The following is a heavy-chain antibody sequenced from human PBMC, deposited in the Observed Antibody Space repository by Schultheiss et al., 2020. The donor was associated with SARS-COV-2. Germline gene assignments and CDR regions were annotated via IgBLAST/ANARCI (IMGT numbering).Heavy chain of an antibody. J-gene: IGHJ4*02. CDR3: ARVYYDFWSGPATLDY. Sequence: GESLKISCAASGFTFSSYGMHWVRQAPGKGLEWVAVISYDGSNKYYADSVKGRFTISRDNSKNTLYLQMNSLRAEDTAVYYCARVYYDFWSGPATLDYWGQGTLVTVSS. V-gene: IGHV3-30*03. D-gene: IGHD3-3*01. CDR1: GFTFSSYG. CDR2: ISYDGSNK.